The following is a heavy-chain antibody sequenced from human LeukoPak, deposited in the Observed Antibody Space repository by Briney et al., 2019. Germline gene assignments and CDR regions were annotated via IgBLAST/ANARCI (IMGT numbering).Heavy chain of an antibody. J-gene: IGHJ5*01. CDR1: GFTFSSYG. Sequence: GGSLRLSCAASGFTFSSYGMHWVRQAPGKGLEWVAVISYDGSNKYYADSVKGRFTISRDNSKNTLYLQMNSLRAEDTAVYYCANIRAAAGSDSWGQGTLVTVSS. CDR3: ANIRAAAGSDS. V-gene: IGHV3-30*18. D-gene: IGHD6-13*01. CDR2: ISYDGSNK.